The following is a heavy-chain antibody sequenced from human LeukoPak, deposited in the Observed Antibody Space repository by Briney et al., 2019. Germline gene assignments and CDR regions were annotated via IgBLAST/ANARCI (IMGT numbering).Heavy chain of an antibody. CDR1: GFNFSSYS. CDR2: ISSSSTYI. J-gene: IGHJ4*02. V-gene: IGHV3-21*06. Sequence: PGGSLRLSCAASGFNFSSYSMNWVRQAPGKGLEWVSSISSSSTYIYYADSVKGRFTISRDKAKNSLYLQMNSLRAEDTAVYYCARDLTTVTTAVFAYWGQGTLVTVSS. CDR3: ARDLTTVTTAVFAY. D-gene: IGHD4-11*01.